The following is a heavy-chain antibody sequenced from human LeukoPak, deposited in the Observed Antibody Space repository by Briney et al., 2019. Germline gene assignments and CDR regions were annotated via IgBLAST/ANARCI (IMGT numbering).Heavy chain of an antibody. V-gene: IGHV4-38-2*02. J-gene: IGHJ5*02. CDR2: IYRSGST. CDR3: ARQTSVSGGRGFDP. D-gene: IGHD3-10*01. Sequence: PSETLSLTCTVSGYSINSGYYWVWIRQPPGKGLEWIGSIYRSGSTNYNPSLKSRVTISVDTSKNQFSLKVSSVTAADTAVYYCARQTSVSGGRGFDPWGQGTLVTVSS. CDR1: GYSINSGYY.